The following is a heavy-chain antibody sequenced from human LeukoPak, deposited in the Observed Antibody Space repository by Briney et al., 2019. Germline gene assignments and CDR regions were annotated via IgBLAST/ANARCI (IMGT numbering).Heavy chain of an antibody. D-gene: IGHD6-13*01. J-gene: IGHJ4*02. CDR2: ISAYNGNT. CDR1: GYTFTSYD. CDR3: ARDQEYSSSWYNPFPSPSDY. Sequence: ASEKVSCKASGYTFTSYDINWVRQATGQGLEWMGWISAYNGNTNYAQKLQGRVTMTTDTSTSTAYMELRSLRSDDTAVYYCARDQEYSSSWYNPFPSPSDYWGQGTLVTVSS. V-gene: IGHV1-18*01.